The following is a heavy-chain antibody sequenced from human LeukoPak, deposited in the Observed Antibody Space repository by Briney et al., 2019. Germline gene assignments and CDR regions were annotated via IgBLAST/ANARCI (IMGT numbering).Heavy chain of an antibody. CDR1: GGTVGSYA. J-gene: IGHJ6*02. V-gene: IGHV1-69*04. CDR3: ARDPPYYYYGMDV. CDR2: ITPILGRA. Sequence: SVKVSCKASGGTVGSYAISWVRQAPGQGLEWMGRITPILGRADYAQKFHGRVTITADKSTSTVYMELSSLRSEDTAVYYCARDPPYYYYGMDVWGQGTTVTVSS.